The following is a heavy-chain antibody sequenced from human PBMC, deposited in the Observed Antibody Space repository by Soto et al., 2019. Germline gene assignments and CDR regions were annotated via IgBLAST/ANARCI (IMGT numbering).Heavy chain of an antibody. J-gene: IGHJ6*02. CDR1: GGSISSYY. CDR2: IYYSGST. Sequence: KTSETLSLTCTVSGGSISSYYWSWIRQPPGKGLEWIGYIYYSGSTNYNPSLKSRVTISVDTSKNQFSLKLSSVTAADTAVYYCASLYYDFWSVYYSPTEAYYGMDVWGQGTTVTVSS. D-gene: IGHD3-3*01. V-gene: IGHV4-59*01. CDR3: ASLYYDFWSVYYSPTEAYYGMDV.